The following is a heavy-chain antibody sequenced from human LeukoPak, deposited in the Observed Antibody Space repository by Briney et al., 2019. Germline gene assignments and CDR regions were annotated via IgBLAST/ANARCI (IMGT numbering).Heavy chain of an antibody. J-gene: IGHJ3*02. CDR3: ARDPDILTGIAFDI. D-gene: IGHD3-9*01. Sequence: GGSLRLSCAASGFTFSSDWMNWVRQAPGKGMEWVANINQDGSKKYYVDSVKGRFTISRDNAKNSLYLQMNSLRVEDTAVYYCARDPDILTGIAFDIWGQGTMVTVSS. CDR2: INQDGSKK. CDR1: GFTFSSDW. V-gene: IGHV3-7*05.